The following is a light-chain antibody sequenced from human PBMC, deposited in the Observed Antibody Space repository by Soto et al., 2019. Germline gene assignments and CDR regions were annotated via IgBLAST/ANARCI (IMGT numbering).Light chain of an antibody. Sequence: IGLTQYPGTLSLAPGERDTRSCRDSQSVGPRDLAWFQQKPGQAPRLLIYATSTRATGIPDRFSGSGSGTDVTLTLSRLEPEDFAVYYCQQYDSSPRTFGEGTRVEIK. CDR3: QQYDSSPRT. CDR2: ATS. V-gene: IGKV3-20*01. J-gene: IGKJ1*01. CDR1: QSVGPRD.